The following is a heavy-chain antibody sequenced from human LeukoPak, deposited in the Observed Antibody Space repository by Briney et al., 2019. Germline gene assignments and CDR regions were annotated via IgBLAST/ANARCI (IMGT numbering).Heavy chain of an antibody. Sequence: SETLSLTCAVHGGSFSGYYWSWIRQPPGKGLEWIGEINHSGSTNYNPSLKSRVTISVDTSKNQFSLKLSSVTAADTAVYYCARAPTDMTLRRTNWFDPWGQGTLVTVSS. CDR2: INHSGST. CDR1: GGSFSGYY. CDR3: ARAPTDMTLRRTNWFDP. V-gene: IGHV4-34*01. D-gene: IGHD4-17*01. J-gene: IGHJ5*02.